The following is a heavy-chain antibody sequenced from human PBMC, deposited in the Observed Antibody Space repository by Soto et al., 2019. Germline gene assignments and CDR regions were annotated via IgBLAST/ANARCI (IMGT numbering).Heavy chain of an antibody. CDR2: IYYSGST. CDR3: ARSPVQNWFDP. CDR1: GGSISSYY. V-gene: IGHV4-59*01. J-gene: IGHJ5*02. Sequence: GPGSGPPSETLSLTCTVSGGSISSYYWSWIRQPPGKGLEWIGYIYYSGSTNYNPSLKSRVPISVDTSKNQFSLKLSSVTAADTAVYYCARSPVQNWFDPWGQGTLVTVSS.